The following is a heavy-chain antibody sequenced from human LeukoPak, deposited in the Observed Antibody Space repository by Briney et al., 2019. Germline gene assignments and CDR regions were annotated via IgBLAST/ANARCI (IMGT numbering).Heavy chain of an antibody. D-gene: IGHD6-19*01. CDR1: GFTFRSYW. J-gene: IGHJ4*02. CDR3: ARREYSSACFDY. V-gene: IGHV3-7*01. Sequence: GGSLRLSCGASGFTFRSYWMSWVRQAPGKGLEWVANLNQDGSEKYYVDSVKGRFTISRDNAKNSLYLQMNSLRAEDTAVYYCARREYSSACFDYWGQGTLVTVSS. CDR2: LNQDGSEK.